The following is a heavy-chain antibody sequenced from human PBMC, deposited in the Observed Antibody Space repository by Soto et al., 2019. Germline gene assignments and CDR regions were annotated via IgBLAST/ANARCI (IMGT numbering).Heavy chain of an antibody. J-gene: IGHJ5*02. D-gene: IGHD2-2*01. V-gene: IGHV1-69*01. Sequence: QVQLVQSGAEVKKPGASVKVSCKASGVTFSSYAISWVRQAPGQGLEWMGGIIPIFGTANYAQKFQGRVTITADEATRTADMELSRLRAQDTAVYYCAVGYCSSTSCFSAEVCWFDPWGQGTLVTVSS. CDR2: IIPIFGTA. CDR1: GVTFSSYA. CDR3: AVGYCSSTSCFSAEVCWFDP.